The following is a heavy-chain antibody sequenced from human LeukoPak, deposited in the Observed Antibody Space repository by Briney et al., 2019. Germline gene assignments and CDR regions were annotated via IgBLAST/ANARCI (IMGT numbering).Heavy chain of an antibody. D-gene: IGHD3-16*01. CDR3: ARPAYTAAYDL. CDR1: GFTVSSNY. CDR2: MKGDGSEI. Sequence: PGGSLRLSCAASGFTVSSNYMSWVRQAPGKGLEWVANMKGDGSEIHYVDSVKGRFTISRDNAKNSLYLQMNSLRAEDTAVYYCARPAYTAAYDLWGQGTMVTVSS. J-gene: IGHJ3*01. V-gene: IGHV3-7*01.